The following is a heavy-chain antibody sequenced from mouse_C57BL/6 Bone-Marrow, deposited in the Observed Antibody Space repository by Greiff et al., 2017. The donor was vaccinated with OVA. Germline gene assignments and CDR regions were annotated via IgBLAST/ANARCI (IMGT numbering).Heavy chain of an antibody. CDR3: TSNCWYFDV. D-gene: IGHD4-1*01. J-gene: IGHJ1*03. CDR1: GFNIKDDY. Sequence: EVKLQESGAELVRPGASVKLSCTASGFNIKDDYMHWVKQRPEQGLEWIGWIDPENGDTEYASKFQGKATITADTSSNTAYLQLSSLTSEDTAVYYCTSNCWYFDVWGTGTTVTVSS. V-gene: IGHV14-4*01. CDR2: IDPENGDT.